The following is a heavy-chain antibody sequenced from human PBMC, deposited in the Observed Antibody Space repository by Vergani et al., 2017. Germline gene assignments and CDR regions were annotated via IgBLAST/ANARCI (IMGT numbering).Heavy chain of an antibody. CDR2: IYPGDSDT. J-gene: IGHJ6*02. V-gene: IGHV5-51*03. CDR1: GYSFTSYW. D-gene: IGHD3-3*01. Sequence: EVQLVQSGAEVKKPGESLKISCKGSGYSFTSYWIGWVRQMPGKGLEWMGIIYPGDSDTRYSPSFQGQVTISADKSISTAYLQWSSLKASDTAMYYCARDSPFSSSITIFGPPRVADYYGMDVWGQGP. CDR3: ARDSPFSSSITIFGPPRVADYYGMDV.